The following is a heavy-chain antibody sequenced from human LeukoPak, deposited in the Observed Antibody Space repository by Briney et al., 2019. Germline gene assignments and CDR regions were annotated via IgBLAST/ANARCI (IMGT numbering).Heavy chain of an antibody. J-gene: IGHJ4*02. D-gene: IGHD3-3*01. CDR3: ARGEYYGSGRYYFDS. CDR2: IKSDGSST. V-gene: IGHV3-74*01. Sequence: GGSLRLSCAASGFTFSSYWMHWVRQAPGKGLVWVSRIKSDGSSTNYADSVKGRFTISRDNAKNTLHLQMNSLRAEDTAVYYCARGEYYGSGRYYFDSWGQGTLVTVSS. CDR1: GFTFSSYW.